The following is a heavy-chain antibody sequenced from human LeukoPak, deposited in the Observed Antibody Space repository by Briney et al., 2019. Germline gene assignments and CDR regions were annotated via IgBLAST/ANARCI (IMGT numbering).Heavy chain of an antibody. CDR3: ARTLRSSWYYFDY. J-gene: IGHJ4*02. CDR1: GFSLRTPGMR. V-gene: IGHV2-70*04. CDR2: IDWDDDK. Sequence: SGPTLVNPTQTLTLTCTFSGFSLRTPGMRVSWIRQPPGKALERLARIDWDDDKFYSTSLKTRLTISKDTSKNQVVLTVTNVDPVDTGTYFCARTLRSSWYYFDYWGQGTLVTVSS. D-gene: IGHD6-13*01.